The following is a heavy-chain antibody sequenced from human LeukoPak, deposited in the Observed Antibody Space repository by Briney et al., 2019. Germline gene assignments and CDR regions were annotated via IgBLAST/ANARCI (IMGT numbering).Heavy chain of an antibody. J-gene: IGHJ4*02. CDR3: ATDLILPSAAIDLIPNFDY. D-gene: IGHD2-2*02. CDR2: IIPIFGTA. CDR1: GGTFSSYA. V-gene: IGHV1-69*06. Sequence: GSSVKVSCKASGGTFSSYAISWVRQAPGQGLEWMGGIIPIFGTANYAQKFQGRVTMTEDTSTDTAYMELSSLRSEDTAVYYCATDLILPSAAIDLIPNFDYWGQGTLVTVSS.